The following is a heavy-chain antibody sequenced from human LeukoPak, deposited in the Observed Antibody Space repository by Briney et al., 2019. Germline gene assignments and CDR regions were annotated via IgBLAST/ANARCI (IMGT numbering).Heavy chain of an antibody. CDR3: ARPRLEDPASHYYYYGMDV. Sequence: GSSVKVSCKASGGTFSSYAISWVRQAPGQGLEWMGGIIPIFGTANYAQKFQGRVTITADESTSTAYMELSSLRSEDTAVYYCARPRLEDPASHYYYYGMDVWGQGTTVTVSS. CDR1: GGTFSSYA. D-gene: IGHD2-2*01. V-gene: IGHV1-69*01. J-gene: IGHJ6*02. CDR2: IIPIFGTA.